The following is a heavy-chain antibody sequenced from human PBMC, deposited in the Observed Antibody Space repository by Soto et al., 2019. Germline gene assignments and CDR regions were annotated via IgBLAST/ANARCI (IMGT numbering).Heavy chain of an antibody. Sequence: QVQLQQWGAGLLKPSETLSLTCAVYGGSFSGYYWSWIRQPPGKGLEWIGEINHSGSTNYNPSLKSRVTISVDTSKNQFSLKLSSVTAADTAVYYCARSPIGYCSSTSCRNFDYWGQGTLVTVSS. CDR2: INHSGST. CDR1: GGSFSGYY. CDR3: ARSPIGYCSSTSCRNFDY. D-gene: IGHD2-2*01. J-gene: IGHJ4*02. V-gene: IGHV4-34*01.